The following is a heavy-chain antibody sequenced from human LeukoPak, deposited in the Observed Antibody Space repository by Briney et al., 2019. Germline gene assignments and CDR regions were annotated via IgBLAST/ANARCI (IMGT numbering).Heavy chain of an antibody. CDR3: ARSPDFWSGYHYMDV. CDR1: GYSISSGYS. CDR2: IYHSGST. Sequence: KPSETLSLTCTVSGYSISSGYSWGWIRQPPGKGLEWIGSIYHSGSTYYNPSLKSRVTISVDTSKNQFSLKLSSVTAADTAVYYCARSPDFWSGYHYMDVWGKGTTVTVSS. D-gene: IGHD3-3*01. J-gene: IGHJ6*03. V-gene: IGHV4-38-2*02.